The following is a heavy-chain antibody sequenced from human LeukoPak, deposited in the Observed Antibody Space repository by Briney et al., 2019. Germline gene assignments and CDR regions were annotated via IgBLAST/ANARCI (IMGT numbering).Heavy chain of an antibody. D-gene: IGHD1-1*01. CDR1: GFTFSSYS. CDR2: ITSSSSYI. V-gene: IGHV3-21*01. J-gene: IGHJ4*02. Sequence: GGSLRLSCSASGFTFSSYSMNWVRQAPGKGLEWVSSITSSSSYIFYTDSVKGRFTISRDNAKNSLYLQMTSLTAEDTAVYYCARVCLTTNCPSLDYWGQGTLVTVSS. CDR3: ARVCLTTNCPSLDY.